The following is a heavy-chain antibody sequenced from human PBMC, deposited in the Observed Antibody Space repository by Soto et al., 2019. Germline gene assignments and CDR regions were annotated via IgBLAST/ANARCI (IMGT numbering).Heavy chain of an antibody. Sequence: PGGSLRLSCAASGFTVSSNYMSWVRQAPGKGLEWVSVISGSGGSTYYADSVKGRFTISRDNSKNTLYLQMNSLRAEDTAVYYCAKPVGSSSGVWGQGTTVTVSS. D-gene: IGHD6-13*01. CDR1: GFTVSSNY. CDR2: ISGSGGST. J-gene: IGHJ6*02. CDR3: AKPVGSSSGV. V-gene: IGHV3-23*01.